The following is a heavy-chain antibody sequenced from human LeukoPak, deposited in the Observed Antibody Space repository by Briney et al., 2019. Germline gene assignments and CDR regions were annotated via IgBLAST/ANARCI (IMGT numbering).Heavy chain of an antibody. J-gene: IGHJ4*01. CDR1: GFTFSSYW. Sequence: GGSLRLSSAVSGFTFSSYWMNWVRQAPGKGLEWVASIRQDGGEKSYVDSVKGRFTISRDNTKNSLYLQMSSLRAEDTAVYYCTRDGTAAGLYFDLWGQGTLVTVSS. D-gene: IGHD6-13*01. CDR2: IRQDGGEK. V-gene: IGHV3-7*01. CDR3: TRDGTAAGLYFDL.